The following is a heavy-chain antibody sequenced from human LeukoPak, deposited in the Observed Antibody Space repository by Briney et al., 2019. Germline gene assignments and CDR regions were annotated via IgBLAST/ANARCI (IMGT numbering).Heavy chain of an antibody. CDR1: GYTFTGYY. Sequence: GASVNVSCKASGYTFTGYYMHWVRQAPGQGLEGMGWINPNSGGTNYAQKFQGRVTMTRDTSLSTAYMDLSRLRSHDTAVYYCALFRGVFNPWGQGTLVTVSS. V-gene: IGHV1-2*02. D-gene: IGHD3-16*01. CDR2: INPNSGGT. J-gene: IGHJ5*02. CDR3: ALFRGVFNP.